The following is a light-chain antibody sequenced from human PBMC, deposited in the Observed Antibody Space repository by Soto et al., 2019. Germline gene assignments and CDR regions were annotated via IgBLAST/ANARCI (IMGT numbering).Light chain of an antibody. CDR2: DVS. CDR3: QQRNIWPPVT. CDR1: QSVSSY. J-gene: IGKJ5*01. Sequence: IVLTQSPATLSLSPGDRATLSCRASQSVSSYLAWYQQKFGQAPRLLIYDVSNRATGIPARFSGSGSGTEFTLTISSLQSEDFAVYYCQQRNIWPPVTFGQGTRLEIK. V-gene: IGKV3-11*01.